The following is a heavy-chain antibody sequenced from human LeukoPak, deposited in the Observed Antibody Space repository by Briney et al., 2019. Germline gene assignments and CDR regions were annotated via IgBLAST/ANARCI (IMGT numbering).Heavy chain of an antibody. J-gene: IGHJ4*02. D-gene: IGHD6-13*01. CDR1: GGSLCGFY. V-gene: IGHV4-34*01. CDR2: INHSGST. CDR3: ARVPNPRYSGSSFDY. Sequence: KPSETLFPTCAVYGGSLCGFYWSWVRHPPRKGPGWIGVINHSGSTNYNPSLKSRVTISVDTSKNQFSLKLSSVTAADTAVYYCARVPNPRYSGSSFDYWGQGTLVTVSS.